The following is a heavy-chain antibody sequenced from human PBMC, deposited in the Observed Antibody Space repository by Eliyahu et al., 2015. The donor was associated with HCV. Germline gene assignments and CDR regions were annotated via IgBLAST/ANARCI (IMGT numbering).Heavy chain of an antibody. D-gene: IGHD1-26*01. CDR1: GYTFTSYY. Sequence: QVQLVQSGAEVKKPGASVKVSCKASGYTFTSYYMHWVRQAPGQGLEWMGIINPSGGSTSYAQKFQGRVTMTRDTSTSTVYMELSSLRSEDTAVYYCARAGIVGAPGSDAFDIWGQGTMVTVSS. J-gene: IGHJ3*02. V-gene: IGHV1-46*01. CDR3: ARAGIVGAPGSDAFDI. CDR2: INPSGGST.